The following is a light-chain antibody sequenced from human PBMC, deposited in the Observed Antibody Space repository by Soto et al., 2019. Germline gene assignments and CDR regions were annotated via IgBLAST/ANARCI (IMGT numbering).Light chain of an antibody. Sequence: QSVLTQPASVSGSPGQSITISCTGTSSDVGGYNYVSWYQQHPGKAPKLMIYDVSNRPSGVSNRCSGSKSGNTASLTISGLQAEDEADYYCSSYTSRSTSVVFGGGTKVTV. J-gene: IGLJ2*01. CDR2: DVS. V-gene: IGLV2-14*01. CDR1: SSDVGGYNY. CDR3: SSYTSRSTSVV.